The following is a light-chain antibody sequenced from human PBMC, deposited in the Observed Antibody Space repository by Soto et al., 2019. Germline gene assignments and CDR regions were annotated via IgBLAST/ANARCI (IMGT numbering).Light chain of an antibody. CDR1: QSISGY. V-gene: IGKV3-11*01. J-gene: IGKJ5*01. CDR3: QQRSNWPHSIT. Sequence: ESVLTQSPASLSLSPGERATLSCRSSQSISGYLAWYQQKPGQAPRLLIYDASNRATGIPARFSGSGSETDFTLTISSLEPEDFAVYYCQQRSNWPHSITFGQGTRLEIK. CDR2: DAS.